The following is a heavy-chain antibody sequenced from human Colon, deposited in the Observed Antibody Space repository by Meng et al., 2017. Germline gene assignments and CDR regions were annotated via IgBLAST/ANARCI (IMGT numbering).Heavy chain of an antibody. V-gene: IGHV4-59*01. CDR2: IYYSGST. D-gene: IGHD2-15*01. CDR1: GGSISSYY. J-gene: IGHJ4*02. CDR3: ARESGGSPFDY. Sequence: ESLKISCTVSGGSISSYYWSWIRQPPGKGLEWIGYIYYSGSTNYNPSLKSRVTISVDTSKNQFSLKLSSVTAADTAVYYCARESGGSPFDYWGQGTLVTVSS.